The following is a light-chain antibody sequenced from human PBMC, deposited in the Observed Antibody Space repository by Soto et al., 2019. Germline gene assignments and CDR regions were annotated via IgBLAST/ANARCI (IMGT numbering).Light chain of an antibody. CDR2: EAT. Sequence: QSVLTQPASVSGSPEQSITISCTGTSSDDGSYNLVSWYQQHPGKAPKVMIYEATKRPSGVSNRFSGSKSGNTASLTISGLQAEDEAEYYCCAYAGSGSVVFGGGTKVTVL. J-gene: IGLJ2*01. V-gene: IGLV2-23*01. CDR3: CAYAGSGSVV. CDR1: SSDDGSYNL.